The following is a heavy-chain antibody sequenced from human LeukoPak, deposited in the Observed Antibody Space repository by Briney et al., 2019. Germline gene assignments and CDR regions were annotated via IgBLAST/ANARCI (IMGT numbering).Heavy chain of an antibody. CDR1: GYSFTSYW. CDR3: ARHLSSGSGNYHFDY. Sequence: PGESLKISCKGSGYSFTSYWIGWVCQMPGKGLEWMGIIYPGDSDTRYSPSFQGQVTISADKSISTAYLQWSSLKASDTAMYYCARHLSSGSGNYHFDYWGQGTLVTVSS. J-gene: IGHJ4*02. V-gene: IGHV5-51*01. D-gene: IGHD3-10*01. CDR2: IYPGDSDT.